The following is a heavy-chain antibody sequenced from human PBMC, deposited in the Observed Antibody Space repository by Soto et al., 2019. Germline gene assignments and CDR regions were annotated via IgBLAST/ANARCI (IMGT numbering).Heavy chain of an antibody. D-gene: IGHD3-3*01. V-gene: IGHV1-24*01. J-gene: IGHJ5*02. CDR1: GYTLTELS. CDR3: VVLRFLEWLLKGGWFDP. Sequence: ASVKASCKVSGYTLTELSMHWVRQAPGKGLEWMGGFDPEDGETIYAQKFQGRVTMTEDTSTDTAYMELSSLRSEDTAVYYCVVLRFLEWLLKGGWFDPWGQGTLVTVSS. CDR2: FDPEDGET.